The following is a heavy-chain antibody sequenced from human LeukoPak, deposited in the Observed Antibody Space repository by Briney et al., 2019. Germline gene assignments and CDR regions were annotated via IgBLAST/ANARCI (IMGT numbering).Heavy chain of an antibody. V-gene: IGHV1-8*01. CDR1: GYTFTSYD. CDR2: MNPNSVNT. J-gene: IGHJ6*02. D-gene: IGHD5-12*01. Sequence: ASVKVSCKASGYTFTSYDINWVRQATGQGLEWMGCMNPNSVNTGYAQKFQGRVTMTRNTSISTDYMELSSLRSEDTAVYYCATWGRRGKWLRALLTPYYGMDVWGQGTTVTVSS. CDR3: ATWGRRGKWLRALLTPYYGMDV.